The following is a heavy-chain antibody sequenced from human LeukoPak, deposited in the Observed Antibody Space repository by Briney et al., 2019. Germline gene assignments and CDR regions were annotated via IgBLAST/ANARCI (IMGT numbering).Heavy chain of an antibody. Sequence: GGSLRLSCAASGFTFNSYWMTWVRQAPGKGLEWVANIKQDGSEKNYADSVKGRFTIARDNAQNSLYLQMNSLRAEDTAVYYCARGIAVTAGNVYYWGQGTLVTVSS. D-gene: IGHD6-19*01. V-gene: IGHV3-7*04. J-gene: IGHJ4*02. CDR2: IKQDGSEK. CDR3: ARGIAVTAGNVYY. CDR1: GFTFNSYW.